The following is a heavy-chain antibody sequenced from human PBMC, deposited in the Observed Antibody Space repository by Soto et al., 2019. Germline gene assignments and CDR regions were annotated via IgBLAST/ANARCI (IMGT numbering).Heavy chain of an antibody. CDR3: ARRWGEGRVDY. D-gene: IGHD3-10*01. V-gene: IGHV4-4*02. CDR2: IYDSGNT. Sequence: QVQLQESGPGLVKPSGTLSLTCAVSGGSISSSNWWSWVLQPPGKGLQWIGDIYDSGNTNYIPSLKSGVTLSVDKSRNQFSMKLSSVTAADTAVYYCARRWGEGRVDYCGQGTLVTVSS. J-gene: IGHJ4*02. CDR1: GGSISSSNW.